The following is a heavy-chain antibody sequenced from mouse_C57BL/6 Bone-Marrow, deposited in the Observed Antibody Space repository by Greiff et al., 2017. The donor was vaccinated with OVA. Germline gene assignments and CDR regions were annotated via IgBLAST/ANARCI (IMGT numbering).Heavy chain of an antibody. D-gene: IGHD1-1*01. Sequence: VQLQQSGAELVMPGASVKLSCKASGYTFTSYWMHWVKQRPGQGLEWIGELDPSDSYTNYNQKFKGKSTLTVDKSSSTAYMQLSSLTSEDSAVYYCARRDYGSSYWYFDVWGTGTTVTVSS. CDR2: LDPSDSYT. CDR1: GYTFTSYW. V-gene: IGHV1-69*01. J-gene: IGHJ1*03. CDR3: ARRDYGSSYWYFDV.